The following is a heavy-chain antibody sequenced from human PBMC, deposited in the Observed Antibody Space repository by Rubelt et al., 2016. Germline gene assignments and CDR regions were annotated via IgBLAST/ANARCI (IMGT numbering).Heavy chain of an antibody. Sequence: VASGLTFANYAMSWVRQAPGKGLEWVSGISDGGESTYYADSVKGRFTISRDNSKNTLYLQMNSLRAEDTAVYYCARENAAHSSGYSFIDYGGQGTLVTVSS. D-gene: IGHD3-22*01. J-gene: IGHJ4*02. CDR3: ARENAAHSSGYSFIDY. CDR2: ISDGGEST. V-gene: IGHV3-23*01. CDR1: GLTFANYA.